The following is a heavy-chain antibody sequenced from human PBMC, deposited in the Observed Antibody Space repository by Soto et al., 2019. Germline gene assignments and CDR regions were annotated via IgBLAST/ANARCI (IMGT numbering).Heavy chain of an antibody. CDR2: IYYSGST. D-gene: IGHD3-10*01. J-gene: IGHJ4*02. Sequence: QVQLQESGPGLVKPSETLSLTCTVSGGSVSSGSYYWSWIRQPPGKGLEWIGYIYYSGSTNYNPSLKSRVTISVDTSKNHFSLKLSSVTAADTAVYYCARAWGLVRGVSGVYFDYWGQGTLVTVSS. V-gene: IGHV4-61*01. CDR3: ARAWGLVRGVSGVYFDY. CDR1: GGSVSSGSYY.